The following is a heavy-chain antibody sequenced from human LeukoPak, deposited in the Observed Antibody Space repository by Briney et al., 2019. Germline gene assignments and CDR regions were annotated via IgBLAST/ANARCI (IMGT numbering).Heavy chain of an antibody. CDR1: GYRFTNYW. CDR3: ALKSRGYCSGGRCYIGY. V-gene: IGHV5-51*01. D-gene: IGHD2-15*01. CDR2: IYHGDSDT. J-gene: IGHJ4*02. Sequence: GAAPKIAFKGSGYRFTNYWIGWARRMPGKRLEWMGIIYHGDSDTRYSPSFQGQVTISADKSISTAYLQWSSLRASDSAMYYCALKSRGYCSGGRCYIGYWGQGTLVTVSS.